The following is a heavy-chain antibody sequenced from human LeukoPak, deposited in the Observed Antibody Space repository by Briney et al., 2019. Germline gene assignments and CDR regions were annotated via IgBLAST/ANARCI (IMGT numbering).Heavy chain of an antibody. D-gene: IGHD4-17*01. CDR1: GGSISSYY. J-gene: IGHJ4*02. Sequence: SETLSLTCTVSGGSISSYYWSWIRQPPGKGLERIGYISYSGSTNYNPSLKSRVTMSVDTSKNQFSLKLTSVTAADTAVYYCARVGSYPGDQRSAFDYWGQGTLVTVSS. CDR2: ISYSGST. CDR3: ARVGSYPGDQRSAFDY. V-gene: IGHV4-59*01.